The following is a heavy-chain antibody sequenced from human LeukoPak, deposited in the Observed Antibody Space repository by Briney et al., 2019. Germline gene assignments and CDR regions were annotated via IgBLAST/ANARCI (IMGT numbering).Heavy chain of an antibody. CDR3: ARGDSVVTARFDY. V-gene: IGHV3-48*03. CDR1: GFTFSSYE. J-gene: IGHJ4*02. CDR2: ISSSGSTI. D-gene: IGHD2-21*02. Sequence: PGGSLRLSCAASGFTFSSYEMNWVRQAPGKGLEWVSYISSSGSTIYYADSVKGRFTISRDNAKNSLYLQMNSLRAEDTAVYYCARGDSVVTARFDYWGQGTLVTVSS.